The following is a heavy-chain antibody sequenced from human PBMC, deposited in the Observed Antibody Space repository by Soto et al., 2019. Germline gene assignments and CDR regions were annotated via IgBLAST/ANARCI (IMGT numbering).Heavy chain of an antibody. CDR3: SSTGGYDPEVRDY. D-gene: IGHD5-12*01. J-gene: IGHJ4*02. Sequence: PSETLSLTCAVYGGSFSGYYWSWIRQPPGKGLEWIGEINHSGSTNYNPSLKSRVTISVDTSKNQFSLKLNSVTAADTAMYYCSSTGGYDPEVRDYWGQGTLVTVSS. CDR2: INHSGST. V-gene: IGHV4-34*01. CDR1: GGSFSGYY.